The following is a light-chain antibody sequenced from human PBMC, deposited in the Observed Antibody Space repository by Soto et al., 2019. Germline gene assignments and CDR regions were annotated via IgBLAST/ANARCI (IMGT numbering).Light chain of an antibody. CDR2: QDS. CDR3: QAWDSSSVV. J-gene: IGLJ2*01. Sequence: YELTQPPSVSVSPGQTASITCSGDKLGDKYACWYQQKPGQSPVLVIYQDSKRPSGIPERFSGSNSGNTATLTISGTQAMDEADYYCQAWDSSSVVFGGGTKLTVL. CDR1: KLGDKY. V-gene: IGLV3-1*01.